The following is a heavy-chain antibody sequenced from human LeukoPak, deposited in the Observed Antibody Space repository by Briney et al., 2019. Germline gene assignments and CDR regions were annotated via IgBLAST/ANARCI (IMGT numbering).Heavy chain of an antibody. D-gene: IGHD4-17*01. J-gene: IGHJ3*02. V-gene: IGHV4-30-2*01. CDR3: ARRLDYGDSRDGLDI. CDR2: IYHSGST. CDR1: GSSISSGGYS. Sequence: SQTLSLTCAVSGSSISSGGYSWSWIRQPPGKGLEWIGYIYHSGSTYYNPSLKSRVTISVDTSKNQFSLKLTSVTAADTAVYYCARRLDYGDSRDGLDIWGQGTMVTVSS.